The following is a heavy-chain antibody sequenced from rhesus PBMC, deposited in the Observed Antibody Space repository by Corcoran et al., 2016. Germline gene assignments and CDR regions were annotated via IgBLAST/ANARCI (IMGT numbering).Heavy chain of an antibody. CDR3: ARDRDSSGWSCDY. V-gene: IGHV4-65*01. CDR2: ISGSSGST. Sequence: QVQLQESGPGLVKPSETLSLTCAVSGGSGSSSNWWSWMRQPPGKGLEWIGYISGSSGSTYCHPSLKSRVTISTDTSKNQFSLKLSSVTAADTAVYYCARDRDSSGWSCDYWGQGVLVTVSS. CDR1: GGSGSSSNW. D-gene: IGHD6S26*01. J-gene: IGHJ4*01.